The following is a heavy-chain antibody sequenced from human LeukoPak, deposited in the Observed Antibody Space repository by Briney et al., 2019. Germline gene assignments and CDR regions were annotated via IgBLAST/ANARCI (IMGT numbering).Heavy chain of an antibody. Sequence: SETLSRTCAVYGDSFSGYDWSWIRQPPGQGLEWLGEINHSGSTNYNPSLKSRVTISVDTSKNQFSLKLSSVTAADTAVYYCARLVTNFNMIRGPKTPPEDWGPETLVTVSS. CDR3: ARLVTNFNMIRGPKTPPED. CDR1: GDSFSGYD. J-gene: IGHJ4*02. D-gene: IGHD3-10*01. V-gene: IGHV4-34*01. CDR2: INHSGST.